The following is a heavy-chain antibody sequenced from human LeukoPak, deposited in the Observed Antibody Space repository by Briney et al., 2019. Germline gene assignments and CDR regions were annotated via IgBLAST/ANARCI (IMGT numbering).Heavy chain of an antibody. CDR2: INHSGST. CDR1: GGSFSGYY. CDR3: ATLLHYYDSSGYPDY. Sequence: SETLSLTCAVYGGSFSGYYWSWIRQPPGKGLEWIGEINHSGSTNYNPSLKSRVTISVDASKNQFSLKLSSVTAADTAVYYCATLLHYYDSSGYPDYWGQGTLVTVSS. J-gene: IGHJ4*02. V-gene: IGHV4-34*01. D-gene: IGHD3-22*01.